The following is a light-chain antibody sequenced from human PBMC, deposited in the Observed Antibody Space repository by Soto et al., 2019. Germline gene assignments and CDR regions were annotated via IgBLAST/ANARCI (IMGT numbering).Light chain of an antibody. CDR1: QSVSSSS. CDR2: GAS. CDR3: QQYGSSPRT. J-gene: IGKJ1*01. V-gene: IGKV3-20*01. Sequence: EIVFPQSPGTLSLSPGERATLSCRSSQSVSSSSLAWYQQKPGQAPRLLIDGASSRATGIPDRFSGSGSGTDFTLTISRLEPEDFAVYYCQQYGSSPRTFGQGTKV.